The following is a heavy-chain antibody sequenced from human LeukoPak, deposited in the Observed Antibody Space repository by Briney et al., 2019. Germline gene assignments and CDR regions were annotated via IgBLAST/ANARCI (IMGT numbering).Heavy chain of an antibody. J-gene: IGHJ4*02. V-gene: IGHV1-2*02. CDR2: INPNSGGT. D-gene: IGHD3-22*01. Sequence: ASVKVSCKASGYTFTGYYVHWVRQAPGQGLEWMGWINPNSGGTNYAQKFQGRVTMTRDTSTSTVYMELSSLRSEDTAVYYCATDFPPNYYDSSGYHRYYFDYWGQGTLVTVSS. CDR3: ATDFPPNYYDSSGYHRYYFDY. CDR1: GYTFTGYY.